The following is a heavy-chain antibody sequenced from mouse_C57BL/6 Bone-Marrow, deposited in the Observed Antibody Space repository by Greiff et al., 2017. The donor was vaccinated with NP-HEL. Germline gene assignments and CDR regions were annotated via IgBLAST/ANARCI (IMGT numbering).Heavy chain of an antibody. Sequence: VQLQQSGAELVRPGASVKLSCTASGFNIKDYYMHWVKQRPEQGLEWIGRIDPEDGDTEYAPKFQGKATMTADTSSNTASLQLSGLPSEDTAIYYYTTGFYYSSSYRFAYWGQGTLVTVSA. CDR2: IDPEDGDT. CDR3: TTGFYYSSSYRFAY. V-gene: IGHV14-1*01. CDR1: GFNIKDYY. J-gene: IGHJ3*01. D-gene: IGHD1-1*01.